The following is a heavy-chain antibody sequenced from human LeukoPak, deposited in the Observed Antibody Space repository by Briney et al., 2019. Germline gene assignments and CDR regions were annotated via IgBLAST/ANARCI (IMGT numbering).Heavy chain of an antibody. V-gene: IGHV3-48*03. J-gene: IGHJ4*02. CDR3: AKGISSGWPPLPFDK. CDR1: GFTFSSYE. Sequence: GGSLRLSCAASGFTFSSYEMNWVRQAPGKGLEWVSYISSSGSTIYYADSVKGRFTISRDNSKNTLYLEMNSLRPEDTAVYYCAKGISSGWPPLPFDKWGQGTLVTVSS. D-gene: IGHD6-19*01. CDR2: ISSSGSTI.